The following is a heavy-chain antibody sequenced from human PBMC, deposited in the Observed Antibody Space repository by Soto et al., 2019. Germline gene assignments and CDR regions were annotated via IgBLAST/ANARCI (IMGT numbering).Heavy chain of an antibody. V-gene: IGHV1-69*01. J-gene: IGHJ3*01. CDR3: ARPQGSGWRFNSLDF. CDR2: IIPMFDTA. CDR1: GGTFGRNA. Sequence: QVVLVQSGAEVKNPGSSVKVSCKASGGTFGRNAINWVRQAPGQGFEWMGGIIPMFDTANHAQKFRDRIMITADESTNTAYLELKDLRSEDTAIYYCARPQGSGWRFNSLDFWGQVTMVTVSS. D-gene: IGHD6-19*01.